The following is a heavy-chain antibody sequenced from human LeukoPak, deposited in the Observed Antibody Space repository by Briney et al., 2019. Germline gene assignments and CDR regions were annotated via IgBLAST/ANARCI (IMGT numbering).Heavy chain of an antibody. D-gene: IGHD2-2*02. CDR1: GFTFSSYG. CDR3: AKDMGSLVSVAIPNFDY. CDR2: IRYDGNNK. V-gene: IGHV3-30*02. J-gene: IGHJ4*02. Sequence: GGSLRLSCAASGFTFSSYGMHWVRQAPGKGLEWVAFIRYDGNNKYYADSLKGRFTISRDNSKNTLFLQMNSLRAEDTAVYYCAKDMGSLVSVAIPNFDYWGQGTLVTVSS.